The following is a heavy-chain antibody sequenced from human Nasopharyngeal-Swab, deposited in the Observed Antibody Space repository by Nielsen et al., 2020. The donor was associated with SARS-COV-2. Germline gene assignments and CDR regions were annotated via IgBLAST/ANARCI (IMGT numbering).Heavy chain of an antibody. J-gene: IGHJ3*02. V-gene: IGHV3-9*01. Sequence: SLKISCAASGFTFDDYAMHWVRQAPGKGLEWVSGISWNSGSIGYADSAKGRFTISRDNAKNSLYLQMNSLRAEDTALYYCAKDTAYYPVVAFDIWGQGTMVTVSS. CDR1: GFTFDDYA. CDR3: AKDTAYYPVVAFDI. D-gene: IGHD3-10*01. CDR2: ISWNSGSI.